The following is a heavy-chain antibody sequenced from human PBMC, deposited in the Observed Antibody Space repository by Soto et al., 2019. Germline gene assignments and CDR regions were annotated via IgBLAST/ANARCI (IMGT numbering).Heavy chain of an antibody. CDR3: ARHQAHSYYDFWSGYYNNWFDP. V-gene: IGHV1-18*01. J-gene: IGHJ5*02. D-gene: IGHD3-3*01. CDR2: ISAYNGNT. CDR1: GGTFSSYA. Sequence: ASVKVSCKASGGTFSSYAISWVRQAPGQGLEWMGWISAYNGNTNYAQKLQGRVTMTTDTSTSTAYMELRSLRSDDTAVYYCARHQAHSYYDFWSGYYNNWFDPWGQGTLVTVSS.